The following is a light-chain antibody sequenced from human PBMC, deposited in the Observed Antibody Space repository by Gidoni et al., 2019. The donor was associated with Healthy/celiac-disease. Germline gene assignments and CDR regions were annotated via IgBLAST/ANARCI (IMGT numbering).Light chain of an antibody. Sequence: VALGERATINCKSSQSVLYSSNNKNYLAWYQQKPGQPPKLLIYWASTRESGVPDRFSGSGSGTDFTLTISSLQAEDVAVYYCQQYYSTLTFGGGTKVEIK. CDR3: QQYYSTLT. J-gene: IGKJ4*01. V-gene: IGKV4-1*01. CDR2: WAS. CDR1: QSVLYSSNNKNY.